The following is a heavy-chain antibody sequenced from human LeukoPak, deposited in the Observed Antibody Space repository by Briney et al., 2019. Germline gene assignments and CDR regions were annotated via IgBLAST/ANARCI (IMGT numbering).Heavy chain of an antibody. D-gene: IGHD2-2*01. Sequence: GGSLRLSCAASGFTFSSYGMHWVRQAPGKGLEWVAFIRYDGSNKYYADSVKGRLTISRDNSKNTLYLQMNSLRAEDTAVYYCANNGESATDIVVVPAAPLVDYWGQGTLVTVSS. V-gene: IGHV3-30*02. CDR3: ANNGESATDIVVVPAAPLVDY. CDR1: GFTFSSYG. J-gene: IGHJ4*02. CDR2: IRYDGSNK.